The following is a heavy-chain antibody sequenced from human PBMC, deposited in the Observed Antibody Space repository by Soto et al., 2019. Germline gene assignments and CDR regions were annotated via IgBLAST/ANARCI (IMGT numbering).Heavy chain of an antibody. V-gene: IGHV1-8*01. CDR2: MSPNSGHT. CDR1: GYTFTSYD. D-gene: IGHD4-17*01. CDR3: ARKPPDYGIEY. Sequence: ASVKVSCKASGYTFTSYDINCVRQAAGQGLEWMGWMSPNSGHTGYAQKFQGRVTMTSDTSTGTAYMELSSLRSEDTAVYYCARKPPDYGIEYWGQGTLVTVSS. J-gene: IGHJ4*02.